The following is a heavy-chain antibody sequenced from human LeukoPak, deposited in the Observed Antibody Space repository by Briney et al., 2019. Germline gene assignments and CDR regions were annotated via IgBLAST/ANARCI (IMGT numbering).Heavy chain of an antibody. Sequence: PGGSLRLSCAASGFTFNIYGMNWVRQAPGKGLEWVSGITGNGGGIYYADSVKGRFTISRDNAKNSLYLQMNSLRAEDTAVYYCARDLYRIVVVPHYFDYWGQGTLVTVSS. J-gene: IGHJ4*02. CDR3: ARDLYRIVVVPHYFDY. D-gene: IGHD3-22*01. CDR2: ITGNGGGI. V-gene: IGHV3-21*01. CDR1: GFTFNIYG.